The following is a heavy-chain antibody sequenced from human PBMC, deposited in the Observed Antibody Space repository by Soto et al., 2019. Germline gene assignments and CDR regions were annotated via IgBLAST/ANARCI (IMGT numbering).Heavy chain of an antibody. CDR3: ARHRDAFDI. CDR1: GGSISSYY. V-gene: IGHV4-59*08. Sequence: QVQLQESGPGLVKHSETLSLTCTVSGGSISSYYWSWIRQPPGKGLEWIGYIYYSGSTNYSPSLKLRGTISVDTSKNQFSLKLSSVTAADTAVYYCARHRDAFDIWGQGTMVTVSS. CDR2: IYYSGST. J-gene: IGHJ3*02.